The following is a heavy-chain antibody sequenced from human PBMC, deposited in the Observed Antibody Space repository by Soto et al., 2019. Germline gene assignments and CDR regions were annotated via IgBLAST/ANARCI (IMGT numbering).Heavy chain of an antibody. CDR2: IYWDDEK. J-gene: IGHJ4*02. CDR1: GFSLSTTGVG. V-gene: IGHV2-5*02. D-gene: IGHD7-27*01. CDR3: GHPPYWGGTLGY. Sequence: QITLKESGPTLVNPAQTVTLTCTFSGFSLSTTGVGVGWIRQPPGKAREWLEVIYWDDEKRYSPSLKSRLTIHKHTPKNQVVPNMSNLDPVDTATYFCGHPPYWGGTLGYWGQGNLVNVSS.